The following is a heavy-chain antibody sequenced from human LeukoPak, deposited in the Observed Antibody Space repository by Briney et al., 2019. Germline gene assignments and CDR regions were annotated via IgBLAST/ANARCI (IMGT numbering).Heavy chain of an antibody. D-gene: IGHD2-15*01. V-gene: IGHV1-69*13. Sequence: ASVKVSCKASGGTFSSYAISWVRQAPGQGLEWMGGIIPIFGTANYAQKFQGRVTITADESTSTAYMELSSLRSGDTAVYYCARVSGYCSGGSCHSYYFDYWGQGTLVTVSS. J-gene: IGHJ4*02. CDR3: ARVSGYCSGGSCHSYYFDY. CDR2: IIPIFGTA. CDR1: GGTFSSYA.